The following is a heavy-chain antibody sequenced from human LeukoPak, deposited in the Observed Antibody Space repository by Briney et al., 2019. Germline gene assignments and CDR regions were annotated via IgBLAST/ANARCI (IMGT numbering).Heavy chain of an antibody. D-gene: IGHD6-13*01. V-gene: IGHV3-73*01. J-gene: IGHJ4*02. Sequence: PGGSLRLSCAASGFTFNGSAMHWVRQASGKGLEWVGRIRSKANSYATAYAASVKGRFTISRDDSKNTAYLQMNSLKTEDTAVYYCTRHAAAAPFDYWGQGTLVTVSS. CDR1: GFTFNGSA. CDR2: IRSKANSYAT. CDR3: TRHAAAAPFDY.